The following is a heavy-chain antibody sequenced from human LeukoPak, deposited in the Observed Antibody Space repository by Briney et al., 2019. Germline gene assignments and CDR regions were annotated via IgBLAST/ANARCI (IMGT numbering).Heavy chain of an antibody. J-gene: IGHJ4*02. V-gene: IGHV3-48*04. D-gene: IGHD2-8*01. CDR2: ISSSSSTI. Sequence: GGSLRLSCAASGFTFSSYSMNWVRQAPGKGLEWVSYISSSSSTIYYADSVKGRFTISRDNAKNSLYLQMNSLRAEDTAVYYCARGVGYCTNGVCSTFDYWGQGNLVTVSS. CDR1: GFTFSSYS. CDR3: ARGVGYCTNGVCSTFDY.